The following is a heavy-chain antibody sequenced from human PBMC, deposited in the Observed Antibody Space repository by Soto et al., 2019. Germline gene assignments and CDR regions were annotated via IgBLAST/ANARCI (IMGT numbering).Heavy chain of an antibody. Sequence: GGSLRLSCAASGFTFSSYAMSWVRQAPGKGLEWVSAISGSGGNTYYADSVKGRFTISRDNSKNTLYLQMNSLRAEDTAVYYCAKAGYCSSATCATRYYYMDVWGKGTTVTVSS. V-gene: IGHV3-23*01. CDR2: ISGSGGNT. D-gene: IGHD2-2*01. CDR3: AKAGYCSSATCATRYYYMDV. J-gene: IGHJ6*03. CDR1: GFTFSSYA.